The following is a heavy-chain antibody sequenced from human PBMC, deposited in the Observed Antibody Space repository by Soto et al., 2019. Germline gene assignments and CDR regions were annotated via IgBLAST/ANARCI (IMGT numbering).Heavy chain of an antibody. V-gene: IGHV4-59*01. Sequence: SETLSLTCTVSGDSCSDYYWNWIRQVPGKGLEWIGFVFHSATTSYNPSLKTRVAISDDTSKKQFSLRLTSVSAADTAIYYCARGHYSSGWPIDHWGQGILVTVSS. J-gene: IGHJ4*02. D-gene: IGHD6-19*01. CDR2: VFHSATT. CDR3: ARGHYSSGWPIDH. CDR1: GDSCSDYY.